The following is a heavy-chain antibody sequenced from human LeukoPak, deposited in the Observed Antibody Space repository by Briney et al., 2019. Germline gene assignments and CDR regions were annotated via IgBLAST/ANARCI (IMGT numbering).Heavy chain of an antibody. D-gene: IGHD6-13*01. J-gene: IGHJ4*02. CDR3: AARKTAAGIDY. V-gene: IGHV3-66*01. CDR2: IYSDRTT. CDR1: GFTFSSYE. Sequence: PGGSLRLSCAASGFTFSSYEMNWVRQAPGKGLEWVSIIYSDRTTLYADFVKGRFTISRDNSKNTLYLQMNSLRVEDTAVYYCAARKTAAGIDYWGQGTLVTVSS.